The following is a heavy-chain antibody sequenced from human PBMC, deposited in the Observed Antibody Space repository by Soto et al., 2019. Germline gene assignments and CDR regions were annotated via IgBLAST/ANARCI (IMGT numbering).Heavy chain of an antibody. CDR2: IYYTGST. CDR3: ARSVLAGYCSGGSCYSDAFDI. Sequence: QVQLQESGPGLVKPSQTLSLTCTVSGGSISSGGYYWSWIRQHPGKGLEWIGYIYYTGSTYYNPSLKSRVTISVDTSKNQFSLKLSSVTAADTAVYYCARSVLAGYCSGGSCYSDAFDIWGQGTMVTVSS. V-gene: IGHV4-31*03. CDR1: GGSISSGGYY. D-gene: IGHD2-15*01. J-gene: IGHJ3*02.